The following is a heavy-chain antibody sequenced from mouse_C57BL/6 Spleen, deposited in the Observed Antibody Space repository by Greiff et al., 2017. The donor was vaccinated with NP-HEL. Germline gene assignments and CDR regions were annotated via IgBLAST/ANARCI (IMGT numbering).Heavy chain of an antibody. J-gene: IGHJ2*01. CDR3: ARHGYDYDDYFDY. CDR1: GYTFTSYW. CDR2: INPSSGYT. Sequence: QVQLQQSGPDLSKPGASVKLSCKVSGYTFTSYWMHWVKQRPGRGLEWIGYINPSSGYTKYNQKFKEKATLTAAKSSSTAYMQLSSRTYEDSAVYYYARHGYDYDDYFDYWGQGTTLTVSS. D-gene: IGHD2-4*01. V-gene: IGHV1-7*01.